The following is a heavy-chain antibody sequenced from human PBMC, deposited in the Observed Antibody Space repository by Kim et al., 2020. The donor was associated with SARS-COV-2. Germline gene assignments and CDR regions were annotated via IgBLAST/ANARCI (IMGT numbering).Heavy chain of an antibody. V-gene: IGHV4-39*01. Sequence: SLKSRVTISVDTSKNQFALKRSSVTAADTAVYYCARQYRFLEWFDYGMDVWGQGTTVTVSS. J-gene: IGHJ6*02. CDR3: ARQYRFLEWFDYGMDV. D-gene: IGHD3-3*01.